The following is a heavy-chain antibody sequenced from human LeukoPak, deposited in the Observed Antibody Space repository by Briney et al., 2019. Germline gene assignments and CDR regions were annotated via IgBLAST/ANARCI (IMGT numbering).Heavy chain of an antibody. CDR3: ARVSGIRYCSSTSCYYYYGMDV. J-gene: IGHJ6*02. Sequence: PGGSLRLSCAASGFTFSDYYMSWIRQAPGKGLEWVSYISSSGSTIYYADSVKGRFTISRDNAKNSLYLQMNSLRAEDTAVYYCARVSGIRYCSSTSCYYYYGMDVWGQGTTVTVSS. CDR1: GFTFSDYY. D-gene: IGHD2-2*01. CDR2: ISSSGSTI. V-gene: IGHV3-11*04.